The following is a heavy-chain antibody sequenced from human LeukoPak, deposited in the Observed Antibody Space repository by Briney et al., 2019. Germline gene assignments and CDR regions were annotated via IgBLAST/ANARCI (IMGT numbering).Heavy chain of an antibody. Sequence: SSETLSLTCTVSGGSLSSYYWSWIRQPAGKGLEWIGRIYTSGSTNYNPSLKSRVTMSVDTSKNQFSLKLSSVTAADTAVYYCARDIEGAGTTFAYYYMDVWGKGTTVTVSS. V-gene: IGHV4-4*07. D-gene: IGHD1-7*01. J-gene: IGHJ6*03. CDR1: GGSLSSYY. CDR2: IYTSGST. CDR3: ARDIEGAGTTFAYYYMDV.